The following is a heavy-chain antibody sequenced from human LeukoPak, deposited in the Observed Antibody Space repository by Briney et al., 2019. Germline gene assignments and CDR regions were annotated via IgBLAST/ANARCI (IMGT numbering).Heavy chain of an antibody. Sequence: GGSLRLSCAASGFTFSTSAMSWVRQAPGRGLEWVSIISGNGGVTYYADSVKGRFTISGDNSKSTLYLQINSLRAEDTAVYYCANNGGVGGATGYWGQGTLVTVSS. CDR3: ANNGGVGGATGY. D-gene: IGHD1-26*01. CDR1: GFTFSTSA. V-gene: IGHV3-23*01. J-gene: IGHJ4*02. CDR2: ISGNGGVT.